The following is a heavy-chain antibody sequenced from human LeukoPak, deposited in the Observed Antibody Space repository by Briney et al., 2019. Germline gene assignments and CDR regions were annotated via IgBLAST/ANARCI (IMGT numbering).Heavy chain of an antibody. D-gene: IGHD3-22*01. V-gene: IGHV3-21*01. CDR1: GFTFDDYV. CDR2: ISSSSSYI. Sequence: GGSLRLSCAASGFTFDDYVMNWVRQAPGKGLEWVSSISSSSSYIYYADSVKGRFTISRDNAKNSLYLQMNSLRAEDTAVYYCASGDVYDSSGYLDYWGQGTLVTVSS. J-gene: IGHJ4*02. CDR3: ASGDVYDSSGYLDY.